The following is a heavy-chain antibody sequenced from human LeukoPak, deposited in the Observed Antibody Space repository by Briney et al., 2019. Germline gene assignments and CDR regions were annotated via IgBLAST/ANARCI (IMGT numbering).Heavy chain of an antibody. CDR2: IYSGGST. CDR1: GFTFSSNY. J-gene: IGHJ4*02. CDR3: ARVVNYDFWSGYYIDY. D-gene: IGHD3-3*01. Sequence: PGGSLRLSCAASGFTFSSNYMSWVRQAPGKGLEWVSVIYSGGSTYYADSVEGRFTISRDNSNNTLYLQMNSLRAEDTAVYYCARVVNYDFWSGYYIDYWGQGTLVTVSS. V-gene: IGHV3-53*01.